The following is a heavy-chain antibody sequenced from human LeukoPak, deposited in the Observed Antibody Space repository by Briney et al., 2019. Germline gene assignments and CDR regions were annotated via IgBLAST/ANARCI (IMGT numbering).Heavy chain of an antibody. CDR1: GGSTSRYY. Sequence: SETLSLTCTVSGGSTSRYYLSWIRPPAGKRLEWLGYIYYSGSTTYNPSLKNRLNMSVHTSKNQISLKLIALAAADTAVYYCARLPGIAAVWGQGTLVTVSS. CDR3: ARLPGIAAV. CDR2: IYYSGST. D-gene: IGHD6-13*01. J-gene: IGHJ4*02. V-gene: IGHV4-59*08.